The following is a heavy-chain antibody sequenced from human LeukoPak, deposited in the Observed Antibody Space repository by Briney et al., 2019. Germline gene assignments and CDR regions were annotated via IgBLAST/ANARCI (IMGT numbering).Heavy chain of an antibody. Sequence: PGGSLRLSCAASGFTFSSYWMHWGREAPGQGLVWVSRIKNVGSSATYADSVKGRFTISRDNSKNTVFPQMHRLTAEDTAVYYCATPFGFLEWLYGGYFDSWGQGTLVTVSS. D-gene: IGHD3-3*01. V-gene: IGHV3-74*01. CDR3: ATPFGFLEWLYGGYFDS. CDR2: IKNVGSSA. J-gene: IGHJ4*02. CDR1: GFTFSSYW.